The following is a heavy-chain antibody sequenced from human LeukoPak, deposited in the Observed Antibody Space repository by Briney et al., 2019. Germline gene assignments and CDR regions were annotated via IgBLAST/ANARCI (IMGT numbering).Heavy chain of an antibody. CDR3: ARDNIVVVPAAMFTYYYYGMDV. V-gene: IGHV4-34*01. D-gene: IGHD2-2*01. J-gene: IGHJ6*02. CDR2: ISHSGST. Sequence: GSLRLSCAASGFTFSDYYMSWIRQPPGKGLEWIGEISHSGSTNYNPSLKSRVTISVDTSKNQFSLKLSSVTAADTAVYYCARDNIVVVPAAMFTYYYYGMDVWGQGTTVTVSS. CDR1: GFTFSDYY.